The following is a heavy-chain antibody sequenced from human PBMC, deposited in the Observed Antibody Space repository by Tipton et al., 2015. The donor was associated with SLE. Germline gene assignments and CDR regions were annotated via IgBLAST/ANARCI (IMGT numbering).Heavy chain of an antibody. D-gene: IGHD6-19*01. J-gene: IGHJ3*01. Sequence: VQLVQSGGGLIQAGGSLRLSCAASGFTVSSNYMSWVRQAPGKGLEWVSVIYSDGSTYYADSVKGRFTISRDNSKNTLYLQMNSLRAEDTAVYYCTTDRRPRFDSSGWRGAFDVWGQGTMVTVSS. CDR1: GFTVSSNY. CDR3: TTDRRPRFDSSGWRGAFDV. CDR2: IYSDGST. V-gene: IGHV3-53*01.